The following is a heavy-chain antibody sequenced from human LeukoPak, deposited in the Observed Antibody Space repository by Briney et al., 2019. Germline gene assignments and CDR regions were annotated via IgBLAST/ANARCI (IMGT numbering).Heavy chain of an antibody. J-gene: IGHJ6*02. Sequence: TGGSLRLSCAASGFSFSSFGMYWVRQAPGKGLQWVAVIWYDGSSKHYADSVKGRFTISRDNIKNTLYLQMNSLRAEDTALYHCAKDSSITNYYYGMDVWGQGTTVTVSS. D-gene: IGHD2-2*01. CDR1: GFSFSSFG. CDR2: IWYDGSSK. V-gene: IGHV3-33*06. CDR3: AKDSSITNYYYGMDV.